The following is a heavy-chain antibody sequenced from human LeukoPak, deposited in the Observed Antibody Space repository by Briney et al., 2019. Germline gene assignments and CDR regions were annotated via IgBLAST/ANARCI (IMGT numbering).Heavy chain of an antibody. V-gene: IGHV4-34*01. CDR2: INHRGST. J-gene: IGHJ5*02. D-gene: IGHD3-10*01. Sequence: SETLSLTCAVYGGSFSGYYWSWIRQPPGKGLEWIGEINHRGSTNYNPSLKRRVTMSLDTSKNQFSLKLSSVTAADTAVYYCAKSLYGSGSYYNWFDPWGQGTLVTVSS. CDR1: GGSFSGYY. CDR3: AKSLYGSGSYYNWFDP.